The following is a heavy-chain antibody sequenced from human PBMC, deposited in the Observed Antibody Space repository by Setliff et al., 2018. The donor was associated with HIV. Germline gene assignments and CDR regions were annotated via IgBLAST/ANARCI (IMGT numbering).Heavy chain of an antibody. CDR2: ISPNFGHT. CDR1: GYTFTTYG. V-gene: IGHV1-18*01. CDR3: ARVATVSHPGDYFDY. J-gene: IGHJ4*02. D-gene: IGHD4-4*01. Sequence: ASVKVSCKASGYTFTTYGISWVRQAPGHGLEWMGWISPNFGHTKYAQRFLDRVTMTIDTATSRAYMELSSLRSEDTAVYSCARVATVSHPGDYFDYWGQGTLVTVSS.